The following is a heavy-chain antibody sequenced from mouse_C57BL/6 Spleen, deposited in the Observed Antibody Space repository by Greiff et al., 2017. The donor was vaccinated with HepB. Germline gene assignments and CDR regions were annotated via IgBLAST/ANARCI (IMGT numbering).Heavy chain of an antibody. V-gene: IGHV1-52*01. Sequence: VQLQQPGAELVRPGSSVKLSCKASGYTFTSYWMHWVKQRPIQGLEWIGNIDPSDSETHYNQKFKDKATLTVDKSSSTAYMQLSSLTSEDSAVYYCARMRFHWYFDVWGTGTTVTVSS. CDR2: IDPSDSET. J-gene: IGHJ1*03. CDR3: ARMRFHWYFDV. CDR1: GYTFTSYW.